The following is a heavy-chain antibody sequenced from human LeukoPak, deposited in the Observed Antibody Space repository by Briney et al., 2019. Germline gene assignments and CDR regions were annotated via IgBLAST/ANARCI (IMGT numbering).Heavy chain of an antibody. D-gene: IGHD3-22*01. Sequence: GASVKVSCKASGCTFTNYAISWVRQAPGQGLEWMGWISAYNGDTMYAQNLQGRVTMTTDTSTSTAYMELGSLRSDDTAVYYCARERVRYYDSSGYLAYWGQGTLVTVSS. CDR1: GCTFTNYA. CDR3: ARERVRYYDSSGYLAY. J-gene: IGHJ4*02. V-gene: IGHV1-18*01. CDR2: ISAYNGDT.